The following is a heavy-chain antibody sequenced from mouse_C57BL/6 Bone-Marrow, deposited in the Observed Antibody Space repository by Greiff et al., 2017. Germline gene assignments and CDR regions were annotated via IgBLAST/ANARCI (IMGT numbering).Heavy chain of an antibody. D-gene: IGHD2-2*01. CDR2: IRNKANGYTT. V-gene: IGHV7-3*01. Sequence: EVKLVDSGGGLVQPGGSLSLSCAASGFTFTDYYMSWVRQPPGKALEWLGFIRNKANGYTTEYSASVKGRFTISRDNSQSILYLQMNALRAEDSATYYCARYTIYYGYDGWYFDVWGTGTTVTVSS. CDR3: ARYTIYYGYDGWYFDV. J-gene: IGHJ1*03. CDR1: GFTFTDYY.